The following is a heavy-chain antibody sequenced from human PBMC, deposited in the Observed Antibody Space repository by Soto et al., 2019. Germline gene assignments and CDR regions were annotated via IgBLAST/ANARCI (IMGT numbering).Heavy chain of an antibody. J-gene: IGHJ4*02. CDR3: ARVGKRHYYDGSGYYLMFDY. D-gene: IGHD3-22*01. Sequence: GGSLRLSGETSGFIFDRYWMSWVRQAPGKGLEWVANIEQDGGETYSVDSMKGRFTISSDNAKKRLYLQMNSLRGDDTAVYYCARVGKRHYYDGSGYYLMFDYWGQG. CDR1: GFIFDRYW. V-gene: IGHV3-7*03. CDR2: IEQDGGET.